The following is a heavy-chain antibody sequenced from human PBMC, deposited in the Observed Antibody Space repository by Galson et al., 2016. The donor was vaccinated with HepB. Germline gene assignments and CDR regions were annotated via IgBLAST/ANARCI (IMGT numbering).Heavy chain of an antibody. D-gene: IGHD4-17*01. CDR1: GYSVTTYY. CDR2: TNPRSGGT. V-gene: IGHV1-46*01. Sequence: SGYSVTTYYIHWVRQAPGQGLEWLGMTNPRSGGTSYAPKFQNRLTMTRDLATSSVYMELSSLRSVDTAVYYCARDKRIGDYVQNYYYNGLDVWGQGTTVTVSS. CDR3: ARDKRIGDYVQNYYYNGLDV. J-gene: IGHJ6*02.